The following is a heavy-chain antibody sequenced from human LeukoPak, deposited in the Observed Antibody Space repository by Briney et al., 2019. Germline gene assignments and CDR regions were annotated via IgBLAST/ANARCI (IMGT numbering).Heavy chain of an antibody. V-gene: IGHV1-46*01. J-gene: IGHJ4*02. CDR1: GYTFTSYC. CDR2: INPSGGDT. CDR3: AREVMDNLRFDY. Sequence: ASVKVSCKASGYTFTSYCMHWVRQAPGQGLEWMGIINPSGGDTSYAQKFQGRLTMTRDTSTNTVYMELTSLRSEDTAVYYCAREVMDNLRFDYWGQGTLVTVSS. D-gene: IGHD1-14*01.